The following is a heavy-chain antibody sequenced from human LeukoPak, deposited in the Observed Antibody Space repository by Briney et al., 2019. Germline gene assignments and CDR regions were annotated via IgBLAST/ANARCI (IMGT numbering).Heavy chain of an antibody. Sequence: PSETLSLTCAVSGYSITSTYWWGWIRQTPGRGLKWIGSLHHSGSTSYSPSLKSRVTISVDTSKNQFSLRLSSVTAADTAVYYCARVGGDDSTGHYSVDYWGQGTLVTVSS. V-gene: IGHV4-38-2*01. D-gene: IGHD3-22*01. CDR3: ARVGGDDSTGHYSVDY. CDR2: LHHSGST. J-gene: IGHJ4*02. CDR1: GYSITSTYW.